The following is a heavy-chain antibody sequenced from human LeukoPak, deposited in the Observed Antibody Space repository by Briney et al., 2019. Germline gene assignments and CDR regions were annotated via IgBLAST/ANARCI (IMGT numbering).Heavy chain of an antibody. Sequence: GGSLRRSCAASGFTFDNYFMHWVRQAPGKGLEWVSFISGDGGTTYYRDSVKGRFTISRDNSKNSLYLQLESLRADDTALYFCATSHGWSPDHWGQGTLVTVSS. V-gene: IGHV3-43*02. J-gene: IGHJ4*02. CDR1: GFTFDNYF. D-gene: IGHD6-19*01. CDR3: ATSHGWSPDH. CDR2: ISGDGGTT.